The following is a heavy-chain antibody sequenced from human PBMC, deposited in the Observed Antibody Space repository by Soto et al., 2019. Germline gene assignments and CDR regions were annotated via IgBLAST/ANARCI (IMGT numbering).Heavy chain of an antibody. CDR2: ISYDGSNK. CDR1: GFTFSSYG. Sequence: QVQLVESGGGVVQPGRSLRLSCAASGFTFSSYGMHWVRQAPGKGLEWVAVISYDGSNKNYADSVKGRFTISRDNSKNTLYLQMNSLRAEDTAVYYCAKIGAYFDYWGQGTLVTVSS. V-gene: IGHV3-30*18. CDR3: AKIGAYFDY. J-gene: IGHJ4*02. D-gene: IGHD3-22*01.